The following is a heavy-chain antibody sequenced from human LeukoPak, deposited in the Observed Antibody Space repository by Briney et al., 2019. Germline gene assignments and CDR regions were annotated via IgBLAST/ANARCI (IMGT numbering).Heavy chain of an antibody. V-gene: IGHV1-69*13. D-gene: IGHD5-18*01. J-gene: IGHJ5*02. CDR1: GGTFSSYA. CDR2: IIPIFGTA. CDR3: ARSHESEYSYGYDWFDP. Sequence: ASVKVSCKASGGTFSSYAISWVRQAPGQGLEWMGGIIPIFGTANYAQKFQGRVTITADESTSTAYMELSSLRSEDTAVYYCARSHESEYSYGYDWFDPWGQGTLVTVSS.